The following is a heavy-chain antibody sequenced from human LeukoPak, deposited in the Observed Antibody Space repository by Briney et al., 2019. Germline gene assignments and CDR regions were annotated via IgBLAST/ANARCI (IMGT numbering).Heavy chain of an antibody. Sequence: GGSLRLSCAASGFTVSSNYMSWVRQAPGKGLEWVSVIYSGGSTYYADSVKGRFTISRDNSKNTLYLQMDSLRAEDTAVYYCAAQGGAIYSSSWYMGDYWGQGTLVTVSS. CDR2: IYSGGST. J-gene: IGHJ4*02. V-gene: IGHV3-53*01. CDR1: GFTVSSNY. CDR3: AAQGGAIYSSSWYMGDY. D-gene: IGHD6-13*01.